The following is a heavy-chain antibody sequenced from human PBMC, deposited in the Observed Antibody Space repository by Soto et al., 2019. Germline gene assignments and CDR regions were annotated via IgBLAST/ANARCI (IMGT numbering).Heavy chain of an antibody. CDR3: ARVYCSGGSCYPRYYYYMDV. V-gene: IGHV4-4*02. J-gene: IGHJ6*03. CDR1: SGSISSSNW. Sequence: QVQLQESGPGLVKPSGTLSLTCAVSSGSISSSNWWSWVRQPPGQGLEWIGEIYHSGSTNYNPSLRSRVTISVDKSKNQFSLKLSSVTAADTAVYYCARVYCSGGSCYPRYYYYMDVWGKGTTFTVSS. CDR2: IYHSGST. D-gene: IGHD2-15*01.